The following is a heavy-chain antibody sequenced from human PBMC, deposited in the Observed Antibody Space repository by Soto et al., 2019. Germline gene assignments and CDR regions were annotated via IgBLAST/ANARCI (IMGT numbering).Heavy chain of an antibody. V-gene: IGHV5-51*01. CDR3: ARLDSSGYHVN. Sequence: PGESLKISCQGSGYSFTMYWIAWVRQMPGKGLEWMGLIHPSDSDTRYSPSFQGQVSVSADKSISTAYLQWSSLKASDTAMYYCARLDSSGYHVNWGQGTLVTVSS. D-gene: IGHD3-22*01. CDR2: IHPSDSDT. J-gene: IGHJ4*02. CDR1: GYSFTMYW.